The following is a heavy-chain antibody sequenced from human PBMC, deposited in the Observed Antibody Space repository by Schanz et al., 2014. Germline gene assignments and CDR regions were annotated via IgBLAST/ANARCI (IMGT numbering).Heavy chain of an antibody. D-gene: IGHD2-21*01. CDR2: ISGSGGST. CDR1: GFTFNSYG. J-gene: IGHJ4*02. CDR3: AREDCSATSCYFRY. Sequence: VQLVESGGGVVQPGRSLRLSCAASGFTFNSYGMHWVRQAPGKGLEWVSAISGSGGSTVYADSVKGRFTISRDNSNNTVFLQMNSLRAEDTAVYYCAREDCSATSCYFRYWGQGTLVTVSS. V-gene: IGHV3-23*04.